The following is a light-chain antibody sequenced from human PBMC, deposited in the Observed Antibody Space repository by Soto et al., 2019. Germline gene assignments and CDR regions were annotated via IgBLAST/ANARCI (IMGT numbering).Light chain of an antibody. CDR3: SSYTTVSTYV. CDR2: DVR. Sequence: QSVLTQPASVSGSPGQSITIPCTGTSSDVGGYNYVSWYQQHPGKAPKLMIYDVRNRPSGVSNRFSGSKSVNTASLTISGLQAEDEADYYCSSYTTVSTYVFGTGTKVTV. V-gene: IGLV2-14*01. CDR1: SSDVGGYNY. J-gene: IGLJ1*01.